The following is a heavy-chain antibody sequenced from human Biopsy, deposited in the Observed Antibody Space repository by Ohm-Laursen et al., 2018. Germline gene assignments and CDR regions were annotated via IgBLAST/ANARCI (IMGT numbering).Heavy chain of an antibody. CDR2: IYNTGDT. CDR3: ARRSAANWYFNL. Sequence: PSQTLSLTCTVSGGSITSYSWSWTRQPPGKGLEPIGYIYNTGDTTYNPSLQSRVTISLDTSNNQLSLRLRSVTAADAAVYYCARRSAANWYFNLWGRGTLVTVSS. V-gene: IGHV4-59*08. CDR1: GGSITSYS. J-gene: IGHJ2*01. D-gene: IGHD6-25*01.